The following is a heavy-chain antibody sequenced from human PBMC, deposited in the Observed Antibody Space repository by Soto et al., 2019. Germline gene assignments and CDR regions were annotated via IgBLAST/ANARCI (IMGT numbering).Heavy chain of an antibody. CDR2: ISSDGSTT. CDR1: GFTFSSYG. CDR3: ARGAMATIWAFGY. J-gene: IGHJ4*02. V-gene: IGHV3-74*01. D-gene: IGHD5-12*01. Sequence: EVQLVESGGGLVQPGGSLRLSCAASGFTFSSYGMHWVRQAPGKGLVWVSRISSDGSTTHYADSVKGRFTISIDNAQNTLYLQMNSLRAEDTAVYYCARGAMATIWAFGYWGQGTLVTVSS.